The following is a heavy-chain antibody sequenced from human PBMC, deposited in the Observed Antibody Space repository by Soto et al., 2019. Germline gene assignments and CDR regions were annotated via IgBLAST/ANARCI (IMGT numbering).Heavy chain of an antibody. J-gene: IGHJ6*02. CDR2: ISSMSNQI. D-gene: IGHD3-10*01. Sequence: PGGSLRLSCAASGFTFNNYNMNWVRQGPGKGLEWVASISSMSNQIFHADSVKGRFTISRDNAKNSVFLQMNSLRPEDTAVYYCAKDRGLGSPVSGGLGVWGQGTTVTVSS. V-gene: IGHV3-21*01. CDR3: AKDRGLGSPVSGGLGV. CDR1: GFTFNNYN.